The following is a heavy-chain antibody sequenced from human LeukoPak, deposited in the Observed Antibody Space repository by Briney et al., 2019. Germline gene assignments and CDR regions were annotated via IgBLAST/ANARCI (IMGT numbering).Heavy chain of an antibody. CDR2: IIPIFGTA. CDR3: ASQNYSGSPDPYYYYYMDV. Sequence: ASVKVSCKASGGTFSSYAISWVRQAPGQGLEWMGGIIPIFGTANYAQKFQGRVTITADKSTSTAYMELSSLRSEDTAVYYCASQNYSGSPDPYYYYYMDVWGKGTTVTVSS. CDR1: GGTFSSYA. D-gene: IGHD1-26*01. V-gene: IGHV1-69*06. J-gene: IGHJ6*03.